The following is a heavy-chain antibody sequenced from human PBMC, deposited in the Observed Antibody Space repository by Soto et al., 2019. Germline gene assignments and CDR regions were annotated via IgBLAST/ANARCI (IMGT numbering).Heavy chain of an antibody. CDR1: GYTLTELS. CDR3: AAVPGVYYYYGMDV. D-gene: IGHD3-10*01. J-gene: IGHJ6*02. V-gene: IGHV1-24*01. CDR2: FDPEDGET. Sequence: ASVKVSCKVSGYTLTELSMHWVRQAPGKGLEWMGGFDPEDGETIYAQKFQGRVTMTEDTSTDTAYMELSSLRSEDTAVYYCAAVPGVYYYYGMDVWGQGTTVTVSS.